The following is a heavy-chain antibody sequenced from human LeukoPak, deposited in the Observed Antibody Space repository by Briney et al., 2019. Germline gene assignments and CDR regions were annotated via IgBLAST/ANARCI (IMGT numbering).Heavy chain of an antibody. CDR2: INHSGST. J-gene: IGHJ4*02. D-gene: IGHD1-14*01. CDR1: GGSFSGYY. V-gene: IGHV4-34*01. Sequence: GSLRLSCAVYGGSFSGYYWSWIRQPPGKGLEWVGEINHSGSTNYNPSLKSRVTISVDTSKNQFSLKLSSVTAADTAVYYCATQQGGNPAYWGQGTLVTVSS. CDR3: ATQQGGNPAY.